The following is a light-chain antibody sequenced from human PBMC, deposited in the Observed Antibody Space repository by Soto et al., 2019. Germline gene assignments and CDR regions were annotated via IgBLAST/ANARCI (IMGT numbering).Light chain of an antibody. CDR2: EVS. CDR1: SSDVGGYNY. CDR3: ISHTSTRTPYV. V-gene: IGLV2-14*01. Sequence: SALPQPAAVSGSPGPAITISCTGTSSDVGGYNYVSWYQQHPGKAPKLMIYEVSDRPSGVSDRFSGSKSGNTASLTISGLQAEDEADYYCISHTSTRTPYVFGTGTKVTVL. J-gene: IGLJ1*01.